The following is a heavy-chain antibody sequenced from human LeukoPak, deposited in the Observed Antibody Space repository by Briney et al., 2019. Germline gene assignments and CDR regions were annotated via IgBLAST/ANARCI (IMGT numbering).Heavy chain of an antibody. D-gene: IGHD4-17*01. Sequence: PGGSLRLSCAVSGFTFSSYWMSWVRQAPGKGLEWVSAISGSGGSTYYADSVKGRFTISRDNSKNTLYLQMNSLRAEDTAVYYCAKDEGGDYVYFDYWGQGTLVTVSS. CDR2: ISGSGGST. CDR3: AKDEGGDYVYFDY. V-gene: IGHV3-23*01. CDR1: GFTFSSYW. J-gene: IGHJ4*02.